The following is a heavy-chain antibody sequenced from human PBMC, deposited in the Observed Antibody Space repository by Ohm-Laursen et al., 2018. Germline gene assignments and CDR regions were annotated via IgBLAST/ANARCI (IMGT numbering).Heavy chain of an antibody. Sequence: ASVKVSCNASGYTFTSYYMNWVRQAPGQGLEWMGIINPSGGSTSYAQKFQGRVAMTRDTSTSTVYMELSSLRSEDTAVYYCARGGYGDYNFDYWGQGTLVTVSS. CDR1: GYTFTSYY. CDR2: INPSGGST. D-gene: IGHD4-17*01. CDR3: ARGGYGDYNFDY. V-gene: IGHV1-46*01. J-gene: IGHJ4*02.